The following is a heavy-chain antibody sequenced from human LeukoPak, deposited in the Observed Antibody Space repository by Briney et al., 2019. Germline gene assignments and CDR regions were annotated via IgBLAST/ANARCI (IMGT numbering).Heavy chain of an antibody. CDR1: GFTFSNYY. Sequence: GGSLRLSCAASGFTFSNYYMTWLRQAPGKGLEWVSYISSTDSTMYYADSVKGRFTISRDNTKNSLFLQMNSLRAEDTAMYYCARVVERSLDYWGQGTLVTVSS. CDR2: ISSTDSTM. J-gene: IGHJ4*02. D-gene: IGHD3-16*02. V-gene: IGHV3-11*01. CDR3: ARVVERSLDY.